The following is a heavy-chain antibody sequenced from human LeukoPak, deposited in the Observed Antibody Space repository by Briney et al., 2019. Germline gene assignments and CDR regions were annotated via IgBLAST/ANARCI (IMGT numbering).Heavy chain of an antibody. J-gene: IGHJ3*02. Sequence: SETLSLTCTVSGGSISSSSYYWGWIRQPPGKGLEWIGYIYYSGSTNYNPSLKSRVTISVDTSKNQFSLKLSSVTAADTAVYYCARTTGGKHDCAFDIWGQGTMVTVSS. CDR2: IYYSGST. V-gene: IGHV4-61*05. CDR1: GGSISSSSYY. D-gene: IGHD2-8*02. CDR3: ARTTGGKHDCAFDI.